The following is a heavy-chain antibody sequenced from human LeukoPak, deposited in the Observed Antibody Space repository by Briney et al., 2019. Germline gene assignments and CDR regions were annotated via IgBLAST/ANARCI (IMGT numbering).Heavy chain of an antibody. J-gene: IGHJ3*02. CDR2: INWNGGST. V-gene: IGHV3-20*04. CDR1: GFTFDDYG. CDR3: ARDSGSDPTHDAFDI. D-gene: IGHD1-26*01. Sequence: PGGSLRLSCAASGFTFDDYGMSWVRQTPGKGLEWVSGINWNGGSTGYADSVKGRFTISRDNAKNSLYLQMNSLRAEDTALYYCARDSGSDPTHDAFDIWGKGTMVTVSS.